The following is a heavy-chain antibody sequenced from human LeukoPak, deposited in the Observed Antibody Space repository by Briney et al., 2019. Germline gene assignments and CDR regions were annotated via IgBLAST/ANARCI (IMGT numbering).Heavy chain of an antibody. J-gene: IGHJ6*03. V-gene: IGHV1-2*02. Sequence: ASVKVSCKASGYTFTGYYMHWVRQAPGQGLEWMGWINPNSGGTNYAQKFQGRVTMTRDTSISTAYMELSRLRSDDTAVYYCARDGPQYSSGWFGYYYYYMDVWGKGTTVIVSS. CDR3: ARDGPQYSSGWFGYYYYYMDV. CDR1: GYTFTGYY. D-gene: IGHD6-19*01. CDR2: INPNSGGT.